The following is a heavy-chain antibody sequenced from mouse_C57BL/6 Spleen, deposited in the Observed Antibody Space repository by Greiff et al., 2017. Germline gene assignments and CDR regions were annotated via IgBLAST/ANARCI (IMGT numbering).Heavy chain of an antibody. D-gene: IGHD1-3*01. CDR3: AKSRDNFSYAMDY. V-gene: IGHV2-4*01. Sequence: QVQLKESGPGLVQPSQSLSITCTVSGFSLTSYGVHWVRQPPGKGLEWLGVIWSGGSTDYNAAFISRLSISKDNSKSQVFLKMNSLQADDTAIYXCAKSRDNFSYAMDYWGQGTSVTVSS. J-gene: IGHJ4*01. CDR1: GFSLTSYG. CDR2: IWSGGST.